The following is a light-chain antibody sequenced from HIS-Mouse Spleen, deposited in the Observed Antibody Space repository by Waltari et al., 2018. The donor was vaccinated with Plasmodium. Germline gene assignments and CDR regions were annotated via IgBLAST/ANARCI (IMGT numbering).Light chain of an antibody. CDR3: QQYDNLPYT. J-gene: IGKJ2*01. Sequence: DMQMTQSPSSLSASVGDRVTITCQAIQDISNYLNWYQQKPGKAPKLLIYDASNLETGVPSRFSGSGSGTDFTFTISSLQPEDIATYYCQQYDNLPYTFGQGTKLEIK. CDR1: QDISNY. V-gene: IGKV1-33*01. CDR2: DAS.